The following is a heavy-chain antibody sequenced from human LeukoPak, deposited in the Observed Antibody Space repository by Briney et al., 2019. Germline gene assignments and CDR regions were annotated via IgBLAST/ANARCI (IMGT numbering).Heavy chain of an antibody. CDR1: GYTFTTYA. Sequence: GSVKVSCTASGYTFTTYAMHWVRQAPGQRLEWMGWINTGNGNTKCSQRFQGRVTITRDTSASTAYVELSSLRSEDTAVYYCARAVGELFPFDCWGQGALVTFSS. D-gene: IGHD3-10*01. CDR3: ARAVGELFPFDC. V-gene: IGHV1-3*04. CDR2: INTGNGNT. J-gene: IGHJ4*02.